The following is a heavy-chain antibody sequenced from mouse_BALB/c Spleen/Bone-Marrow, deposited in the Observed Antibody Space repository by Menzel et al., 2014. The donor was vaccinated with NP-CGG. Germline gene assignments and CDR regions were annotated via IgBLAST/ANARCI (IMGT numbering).Heavy chain of an antibody. Sequence: DVKLVESGGGLMKPGGSLKLSCAASGFTFSDYYMYLVRQTPEKRLEWVATISDGGTYSYYADSVKGRFTISRDNAKGNLYLQMNSLKSEDTAMYYCARDMGDYWGQGTTLTVSS. J-gene: IGHJ2*01. CDR2: ISDGGTYS. CDR3: ARDMGDY. CDR1: GFTFSDYY. V-gene: IGHV5-4*02. D-gene: IGHD1-1*02.